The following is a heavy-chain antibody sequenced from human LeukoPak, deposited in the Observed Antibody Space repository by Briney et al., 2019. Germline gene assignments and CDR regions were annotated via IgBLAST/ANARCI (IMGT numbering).Heavy chain of an antibody. CDR2: ISPSGGIT. CDR3: TKDDDWGRYKH. V-gene: IGHV3-23*01. Sequence: GGTLRLSCAASGFTFSSHGMNWVRQAPGKGLEWVSGISPSGGITYYTDSVKGRFTISRDNSKNTQSLQMNSLRAEDTAVYYCTKDDDWGRYKHWGQGTLVTVSS. D-gene: IGHD3-16*01. CDR1: GFTFSSHG. J-gene: IGHJ1*01.